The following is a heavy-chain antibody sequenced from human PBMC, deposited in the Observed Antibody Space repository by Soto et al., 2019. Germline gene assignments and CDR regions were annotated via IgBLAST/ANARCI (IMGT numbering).Heavy chain of an antibody. CDR1: GFSFSSNN. CDR2: ISSSSSYI. Sequence: GGSLRLSCAASGFSFSSNNMNWVRQAPGKGLEWVSSISSSSSYIYYADSVKGRFTISRDNANNSVYLQMSSLRAEDTGVFYCARTLEKGLVNFDYYGMDVWGQGTTVTVSS. D-gene: IGHD6-19*01. CDR3: ARTLEKGLVNFDYYGMDV. J-gene: IGHJ6*02. V-gene: IGHV3-21*01.